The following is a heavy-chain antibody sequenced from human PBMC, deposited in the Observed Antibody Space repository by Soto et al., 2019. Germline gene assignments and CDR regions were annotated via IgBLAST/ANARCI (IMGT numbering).Heavy chain of an antibody. V-gene: IGHV4-39*01. Sequence: QLQLQESGPGLVKPSETLSLTCTVSGGSISSSSYYWGWIRQPPGKGLEWIGSIYYSGSTYYNPYLKSRVTIAVGTSKNQFALKLSSVTAADTAVYYCARGVATTGLFDYWGQGTLVTVCS. CDR1: GGSISSSSYY. CDR2: IYYSGST. J-gene: IGHJ4*02. D-gene: IGHD1-26*01. CDR3: ARGVATTGLFDY.